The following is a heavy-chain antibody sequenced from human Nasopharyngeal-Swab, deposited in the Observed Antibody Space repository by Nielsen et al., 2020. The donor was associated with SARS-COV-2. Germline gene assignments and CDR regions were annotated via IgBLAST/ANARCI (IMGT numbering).Heavy chain of an antibody. Sequence: TVSCKGSGYCFTSYWIGWVRQMPGKGLEWMGIIYPGDSDTRYSPSFQGQVTISADKSISTAYLQWSSLKASDTAMYYCARPQNYGYYGMDVWGQGTTVTVSS. V-gene: IGHV5-51*01. CDR2: IYPGDSDT. CDR1: GYCFTSYW. J-gene: IGHJ6*02. CDR3: ARPQNYGYYGMDV.